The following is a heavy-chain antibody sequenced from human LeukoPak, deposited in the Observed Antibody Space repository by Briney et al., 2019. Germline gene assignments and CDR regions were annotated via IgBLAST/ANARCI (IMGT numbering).Heavy chain of an antibody. CDR1: GASISSDNYY. V-gene: IGHV4-31*03. CDR3: ASHLTYYYDSSGYYYRDY. D-gene: IGHD3-22*01. Sequence: PSQTLSLTCTVSGASISSDNYYWSWIRQQPGKGLEWIGYIYYSGSTYYNPSLKSRVTISVDTSKNQFSLKLSSVTAADTAVYYCASHLTYYYDSSGYYYRDYWGQGTLVTVSS. J-gene: IGHJ4*02. CDR2: IYYSGST.